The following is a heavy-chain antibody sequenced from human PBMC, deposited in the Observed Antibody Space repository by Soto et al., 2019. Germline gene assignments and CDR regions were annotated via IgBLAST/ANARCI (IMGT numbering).Heavy chain of an antibody. CDR2: VVFRWST. CDR3: GRIPVGTYMIYWSDP. Sequence: PSQTLPLTCSVSRDCVSSGYYYWSWIRQPPGKEQEWMWHVVFRWSTNYIPPLNRRLVMLVDTAKNQFSLELNSVTAADTAVYYCGRIPVGTYMIYWSDPWGQGTQVTVSS. J-gene: IGHJ5*02. D-gene: IGHD3-16*01. V-gene: IGHV4-61*01. CDR1: RDCVSSGYYY.